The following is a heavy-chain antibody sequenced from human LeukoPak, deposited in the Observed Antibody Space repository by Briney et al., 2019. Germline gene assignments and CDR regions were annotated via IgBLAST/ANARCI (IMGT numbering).Heavy chain of an antibody. V-gene: IGHV4-39*01. CDR1: GGSISSSSYY. CDR3: ARSDSSSWGYYYYYYMDV. J-gene: IGHJ6*03. D-gene: IGHD6-13*01. CDR2: IYYSGST. Sequence: SETLSLTCTVSGGSISSSSYYWGWIRQPPGKGLEWIGSIYYSGSTYYNPSLKSRVTISVDTSKNQFSLKLSSVTAADTAVYYCARSDSSSWGYYYYYYMDVWGKGTTVTVSS.